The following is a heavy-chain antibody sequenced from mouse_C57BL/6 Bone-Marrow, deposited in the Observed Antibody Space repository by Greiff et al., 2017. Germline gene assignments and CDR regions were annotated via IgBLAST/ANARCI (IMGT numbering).Heavy chain of an antibody. V-gene: IGHV5-17*01. CDR2: ISSGSSTI. D-gene: IGHD1-1*01. CDR3: ARQGTTDAMDY. Sequence: EVQLKESGGGLVKPGGSLKLSCAASGFTFSDYGMHWVRQAPEKGLEWVAYISSGSSTIYYADTVKGRFTISRDNAKNTLFLQMTSLRSDDTAMYYCARQGTTDAMDYWGQGTSVTVSS. J-gene: IGHJ4*01. CDR1: GFTFSDYG.